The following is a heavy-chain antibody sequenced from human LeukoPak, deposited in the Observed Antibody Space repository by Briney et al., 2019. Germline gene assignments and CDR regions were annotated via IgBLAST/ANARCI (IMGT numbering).Heavy chain of an antibody. J-gene: IGHJ3*02. Sequence: GGSLRLSCAASGFTFSSKYMTWVRQAPGKGLEWVSVIYSGGPTYYADSVKGRVSITRHNSENTVYLQMDSLRVADTAMYYCARRGDGGRAFDIWGQGTMVTVSS. V-gene: IGHV3-66*01. CDR3: ARRGDGGRAFDI. D-gene: IGHD2-21*02. CDR2: IYSGGPT. CDR1: GFTFSSKY.